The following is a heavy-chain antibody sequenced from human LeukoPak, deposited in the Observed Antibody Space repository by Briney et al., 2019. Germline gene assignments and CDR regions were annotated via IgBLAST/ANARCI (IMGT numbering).Heavy chain of an antibody. D-gene: IGHD2-15*01. CDR2: ISLGNSTM. CDR3: ARVGNGRSWDY. V-gene: IGHV3-48*02. CDR1: GFTLSSFT. Sequence: GGSLRLSCAASGFTLSSFTMNWARQVPGKGLEWISYISLGNSTMFYADSVKGRFTISRDNAKNSLYLQMNSLRDDDTAVYYCARVGNGRSWDYWGQGTLVSVSS. J-gene: IGHJ4*02.